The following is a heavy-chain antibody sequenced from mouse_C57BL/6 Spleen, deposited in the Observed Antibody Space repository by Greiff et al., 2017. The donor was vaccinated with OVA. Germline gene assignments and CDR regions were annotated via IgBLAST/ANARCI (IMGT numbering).Heavy chain of an antibody. CDR2: IYPGSGST. Sequence: VQLQQPGAELVKPGASVKMSCKASGYTFTSYWLTWVKQRPGQGLEWIGDIYPGSGSTNYNEKFKSKATLTVDTSSSTAYMKRSSLTAEDSAVYYCARSSYSYYFDYWGQGTTLTVSS. D-gene: IGHD3-1*01. CDR3: ARSSYSYYFDY. CDR1: GYTFTSYW. V-gene: IGHV1-55*01. J-gene: IGHJ2*01.